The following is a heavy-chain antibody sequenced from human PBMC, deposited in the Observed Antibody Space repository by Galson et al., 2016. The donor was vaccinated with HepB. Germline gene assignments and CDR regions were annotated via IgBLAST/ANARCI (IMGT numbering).Heavy chain of an antibody. Sequence: SLRLSCAASGFTVSSNYMSWVRQAPGKGLEWVSVIYSGGSTYYADSVKGRFTISRDNSKNTLYLQMNSLRAEDTAVYYCASGVSDLTGYYPHFDYWGQGTLVTVSS. CDR3: ASGVSDLTGYYPHFDY. D-gene: IGHD3-9*01. J-gene: IGHJ4*02. CDR2: IYSGGST. CDR1: GFTVSSNY. V-gene: IGHV3-53*01.